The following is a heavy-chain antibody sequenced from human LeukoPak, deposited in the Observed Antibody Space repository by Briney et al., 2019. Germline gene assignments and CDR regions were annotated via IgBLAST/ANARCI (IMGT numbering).Heavy chain of an antibody. Sequence: SGGSPRLSCAASGFTFSSYGMNWVRQAPGKGLEWVSGISGSGGTTYYADSVKGRFTISRDNSKNSLSLQVSSLRAEDTAVYYCAKTNGYYSDWGQGTLVTVSS. D-gene: IGHD3-22*01. CDR1: GFTFSSYG. CDR3: AKTNGYYSD. J-gene: IGHJ4*02. V-gene: IGHV3-23*01. CDR2: ISGSGGTT.